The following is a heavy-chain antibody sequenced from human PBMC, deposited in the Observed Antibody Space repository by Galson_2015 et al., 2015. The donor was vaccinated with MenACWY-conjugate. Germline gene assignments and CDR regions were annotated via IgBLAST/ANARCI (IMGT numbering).Heavy chain of an antibody. V-gene: IGHV3-48*01. CDR1: GFTFSSYS. J-gene: IGHJ6*03. CDR3: ARGYCSGGSCYANYYYYMHG. D-gene: IGHD2-15*01. CDR2: ISSSSSTI. Sequence: SLRLSCAASGFTFSSYSMNWVRQAPGKGLEWVSYISSSSSTIYYADSVKGRFTISREKAKNSLYLQMNSLRAEDTAVYYCARGYCSGGSCYANYYYYMHGWVKGTPVTVSS.